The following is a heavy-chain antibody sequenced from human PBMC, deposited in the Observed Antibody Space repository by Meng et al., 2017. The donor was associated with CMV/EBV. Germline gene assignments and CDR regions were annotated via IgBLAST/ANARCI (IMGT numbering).Heavy chain of an antibody. D-gene: IGHD4-23*01. CDR2: IYTSGST. CDR1: GVSFSSYY. V-gene: IGHV4-4*07. CDR3: ARVLRWNGVIDY. J-gene: IGHJ4*02. Sequence: ESGPGLVKPSVTLSLTSTGSGVSFSSYYWSWIRQPAGKGLEWIGRIYTSGSTNYNPSLKSRVTMSVDTSKNQFSLKLSSVTAADTAVYYCARVLRWNGVIDYWGQGTLVTVSS.